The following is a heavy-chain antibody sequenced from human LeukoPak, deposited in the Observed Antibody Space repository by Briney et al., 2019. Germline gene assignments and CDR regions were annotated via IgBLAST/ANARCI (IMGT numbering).Heavy chain of an antibody. J-gene: IGHJ4*02. D-gene: IGHD6-13*01. V-gene: IGHV3-21*01. CDR2: IGGSSTYV. Sequence: GGSLRLSCAASGFTFSSYGMTWVRQAPGKGLEWVSSIGGSSTYVYYADSVKGRFTISRDNAKNSLYLQMNSLRAEDTAVYYCARGYSSSWYSPDYWGQGTLVIVSS. CDR3: ARGYSSSWYSPDY. CDR1: GFTFSSYG.